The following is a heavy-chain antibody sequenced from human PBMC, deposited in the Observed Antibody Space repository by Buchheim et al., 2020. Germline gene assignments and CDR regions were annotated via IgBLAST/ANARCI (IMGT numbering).Heavy chain of an antibody. J-gene: IGHJ6*02. V-gene: IGHV4-59*01. CDR3: ARAPGYSYGYYYYYGMDV. D-gene: IGHD5-18*01. Sequence: QVQLQESGPGLVKPSETLSLTCTVSGGSISSYYWSWIRQPPGKGLEWIGYIYYSGSTNYNPSLKSRVTISVDTSKNQFYLKLSSVTAADTAVYYCARAPGYSYGYYYYYGMDVWGQGTT. CDR1: GGSISSYY. CDR2: IYYSGST.